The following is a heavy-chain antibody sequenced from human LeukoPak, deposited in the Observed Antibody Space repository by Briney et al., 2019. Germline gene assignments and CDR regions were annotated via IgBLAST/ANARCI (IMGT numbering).Heavy chain of an antibody. CDR3: ARGPTLFSTSWFDS. Sequence: SETLSLTCAVYGGSFSGYYWSWIRQPPGKGLGWIGEIDHSGSTNYNPSLKSRVTISVDTSKNQFSLKLSSMTAADTAVFYCARGPTLFSTSWFDSWGQGTLVTVSS. CDR2: IDHSGST. CDR1: GGSFSGYY. V-gene: IGHV4-34*01. J-gene: IGHJ5*01. D-gene: IGHD2-2*01.